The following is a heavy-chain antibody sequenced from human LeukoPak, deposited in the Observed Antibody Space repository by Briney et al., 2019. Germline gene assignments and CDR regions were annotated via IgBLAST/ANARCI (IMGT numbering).Heavy chain of an antibody. D-gene: IGHD3-10*01. Sequence: SETLSLTCTVSGGSISSYYWSWIRQPPGRGLEWMGFIFYSGTTNYNPSLKSRVTISVDTSKNQFSLKLSSVTAADTAVYYCARRPGKVMVRGVIRNEKRNWFDPWGQETLVTVSS. CDR2: IFYSGTT. CDR1: GGSISSYY. J-gene: IGHJ5*02. CDR3: ARRPGKVMVRGVIRNEKRNWFDP. V-gene: IGHV4-59*12.